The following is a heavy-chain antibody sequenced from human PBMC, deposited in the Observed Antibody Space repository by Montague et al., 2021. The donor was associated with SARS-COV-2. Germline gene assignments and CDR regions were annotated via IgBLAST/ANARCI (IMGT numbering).Heavy chain of an antibody. D-gene: IGHD3-9*01. CDR1: GGSFSGYY. J-gene: IGHJ4*02. V-gene: IGHV4-34*01. CDR2: INHSGST. Sequence: SETLSLTCAVYGGSFSGYYWSWIRQPPGKGLEWIGEINHSGSTNYNPSLKSRVTISVDTSKNQFSLNLSSVTAADTAVYFCARGLGELRYFDWYHYYLDYWGQGTLVTVSS. CDR3: ARGLGELRYFDWYHYYLDY.